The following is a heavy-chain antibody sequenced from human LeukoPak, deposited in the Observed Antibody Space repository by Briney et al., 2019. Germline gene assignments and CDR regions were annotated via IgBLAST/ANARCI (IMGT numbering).Heavy chain of an antibody. CDR2: ISSSGSTI. V-gene: IGHV3-11*01. CDR3: ARAKTDRFGVVIKGYYYYGMDV. CDR1: GFTFSGYY. J-gene: IGHJ6*02. D-gene: IGHD3-3*01. Sequence: GGSLRLSCAASGFTFSGYYMSWIRQAPGKGLEWVSYISSSGSTIYYADSVKGRFTISRDNAKNSLYLQMNSLRAEDTAVYYCARAKTDRFGVVIKGYYYYGMDVWGQGTTVTVSS.